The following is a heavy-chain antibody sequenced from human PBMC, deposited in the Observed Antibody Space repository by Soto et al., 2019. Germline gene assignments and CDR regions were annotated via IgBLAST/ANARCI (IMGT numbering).Heavy chain of an antibody. J-gene: IGHJ6*02. CDR1: GGSVRSGTYY. CDR2: IYYSGST. CDR3: ARITYDFWSGYKLPSYVMDV. D-gene: IGHD3-3*01. V-gene: IGHV4-61*01. Sequence: SETLSLTCTVSGGSVRSGTYYWTWIRQPPGKGLEWIGYIYYSGSTNYNPSLQSRVTISGDTSKNQFSLKLSSVTAADTAVYYCARITYDFWSGYKLPSYVMDVWGQGTTDTGS.